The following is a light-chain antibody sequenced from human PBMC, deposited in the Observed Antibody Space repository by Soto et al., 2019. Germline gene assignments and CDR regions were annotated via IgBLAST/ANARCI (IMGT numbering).Light chain of an antibody. CDR2: EVS. J-gene: IGLJ3*02. Sequence: QSALTQPPSASGSPGQSVTVSCTGTRRDIGGYDHVSWYQQHPGKAPKLMIFEVSKRPSGVPDRFSASKSGNTASLTVSGLQAEDEADYYRQSYDSSLSAWVFGGGTQLTVL. CDR3: QSYDSSLSAWV. CDR1: RRDIGGYDH. V-gene: IGLV2-8*01.